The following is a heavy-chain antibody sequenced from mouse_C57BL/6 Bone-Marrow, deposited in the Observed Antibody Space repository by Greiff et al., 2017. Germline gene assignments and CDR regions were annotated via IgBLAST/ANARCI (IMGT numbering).Heavy chain of an antibody. CDR3: ARIPYDYEAMDY. CDR2: IDPSDSYT. V-gene: IGHV1-69*01. CDR1: GYTFTSYW. Sequence: QVQLQQPGAELVMPGASVMLSCKASGYTFTSYWMHWVKQRPGQGLEWIGEIDPSDSYTNYNQKFKGKSTLTVDKSSSTAYMQLSSLTSEDSAVYYCARIPYDYEAMDYWGQGTSVTVSS. J-gene: IGHJ4*01.